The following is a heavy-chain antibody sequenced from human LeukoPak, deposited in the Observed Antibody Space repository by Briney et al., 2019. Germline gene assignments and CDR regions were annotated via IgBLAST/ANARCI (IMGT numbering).Heavy chain of an antibody. CDR3: ARAGYDILTGYYPFDY. V-gene: IGHV1-18*01. Sequence: AASVKVSWKASGYTFTSYGISWVRQAPAQGHEWMGWISAYNGNTNYAQQLQGRVTMTTDTSTSTAYMELRSLRSDDTAVYYCARAGYDILTGYYPFDYWGQGTLVTVSS. J-gene: IGHJ4*02. CDR1: GYTFTSYG. CDR2: ISAYNGNT. D-gene: IGHD3-9*01.